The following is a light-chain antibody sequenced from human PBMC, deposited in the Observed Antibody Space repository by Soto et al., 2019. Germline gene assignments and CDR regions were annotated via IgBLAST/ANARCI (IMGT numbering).Light chain of an antibody. CDR3: DEYDKSPWT. J-gene: IGKJ1*01. CDR2: GTS. Sequence: EIVLTQSPGTLSVSPGARATLSCRASPSVSSSYLAWYKQKPGQAPRLLIYGTSTRATGIPDRFSGSGSGTDFNLTIRGLEPEDFAVYYDDEYDKSPWTFGRATKVEIE. CDR1: PSVSSSY. V-gene: IGKV3-20*01.